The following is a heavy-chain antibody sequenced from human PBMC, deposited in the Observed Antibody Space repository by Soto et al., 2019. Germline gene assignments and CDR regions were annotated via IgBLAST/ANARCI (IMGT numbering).Heavy chain of an antibody. CDR3: TGKFGQLLGDAFDI. D-gene: IGHD3-10*01. J-gene: IGHJ3*02. V-gene: IGHV4-4*02. Sequence: QVQLQESGPGLVKPSGTLSLTCAVSGDSISRSYWWSWVRQFPGKGLEWIGEIYHSGSTIYNPSLQSRVTLSVDKSENEFSLKMCSVTGADTAVYYCTGKFGQLLGDAFDIWGQGTMVTVSS. CDR2: IYHSGST. CDR1: GDSISRSYW.